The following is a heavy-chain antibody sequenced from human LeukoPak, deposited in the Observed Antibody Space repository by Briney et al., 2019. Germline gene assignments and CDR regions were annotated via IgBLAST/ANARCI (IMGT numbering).Heavy chain of an antibody. CDR1: GGSISGYY. V-gene: IGHV4-59*01. Sequence: PSETLSLTRTLSGGSISGYYWTWIRQPPGKGLEWIGYIDYTGRSKDNPSLKSRVTISVDMSKNQFSLKLRSVTAADTGVYYCARDLGGPAAGTLDYWGQGTLVTVSS. D-gene: IGHD6-13*01. J-gene: IGHJ4*02. CDR3: ARDLGGPAAGTLDY. CDR2: IDYTGRS.